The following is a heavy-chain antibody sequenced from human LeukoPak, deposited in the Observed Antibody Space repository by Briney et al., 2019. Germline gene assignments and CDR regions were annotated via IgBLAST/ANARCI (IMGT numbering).Heavy chain of an antibody. CDR1: GFTLSSYA. J-gene: IGHJ6*03. V-gene: IGHV3-23*01. CDR3: AKLGGQEVYNYYVGV. D-gene: IGHD3-16*01. Sequence: AGGSLRLSCAASGFTLSSYAMSWVRQAPGKGLEWVSGIIDSGDITYYANSVKGRFTISRDNSKNTLYLQMNSLRAEDTAVYYCAKLGGQEVYNYYVGVWGKGTTVAVSS. CDR2: IIDSGDIT.